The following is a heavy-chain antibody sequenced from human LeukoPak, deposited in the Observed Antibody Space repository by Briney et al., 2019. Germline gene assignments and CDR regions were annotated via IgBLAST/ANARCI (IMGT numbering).Heavy chain of an antibody. CDR1: GFTFSSYA. CDR2: ISYDGSNI. V-gene: IGHV3-30*01. J-gene: IGHJ4*02. D-gene: IGHD5-18*01. Sequence: GGSLRLSCAASGFTFSSYAMHWVRQAPGKGLEWAAVISYDGSNINYADSVTGRFTISRDNSKNTLNLLMNSLRVEDTAVYYCARAAMANFDYWGQGTLVTVSS. CDR3: ARAAMANFDY.